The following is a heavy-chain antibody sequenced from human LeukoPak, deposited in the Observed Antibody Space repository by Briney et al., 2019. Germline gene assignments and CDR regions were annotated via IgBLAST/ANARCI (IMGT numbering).Heavy chain of an antibody. CDR3: AREPSYYDFWSRYFDY. Sequence: GGSLRLSCAASGFTFSTYDMHWVRQPTGKGLEWVSAIGTTGDTYYPGSVKGRFTISRENARNSLYLQMNSLRAGDTAVYYCAREPSYYDFWSRYFDYWGQGTLVTVSS. CDR2: IGTTGDT. V-gene: IGHV3-13*01. D-gene: IGHD3-3*01. CDR1: GFTFSTYD. J-gene: IGHJ4*02.